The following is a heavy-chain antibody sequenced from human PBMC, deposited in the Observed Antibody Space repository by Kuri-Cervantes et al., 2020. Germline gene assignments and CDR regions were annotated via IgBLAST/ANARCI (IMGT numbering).Heavy chain of an antibody. Sequence: GSLRLSCTVSGGSISSYYWSWIRQPAGKGLEWIGRIYTSGSTNYNPSLKSRVTISVDKSKNQFSLKLSSVTAADTAVYYCARGVWMVRGVIILGWDYWGQGTLVTVSS. CDR3: ARGVWMVRGVIILGWDY. CDR1: GGSISSYY. CDR2: IYTSGST. V-gene: IGHV4-4*07. J-gene: IGHJ4*02. D-gene: IGHD3-10*01.